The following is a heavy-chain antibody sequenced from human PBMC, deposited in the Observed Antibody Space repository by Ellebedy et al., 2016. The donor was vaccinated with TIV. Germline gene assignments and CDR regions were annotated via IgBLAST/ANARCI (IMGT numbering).Heavy chain of an antibody. CDR2: ITEDGSEK. CDR3: ATERRNYYNGMDV. J-gene: IGHJ6*02. CDR1: GFTFSSYW. Sequence: PGESLKISCAASGFTFSSYWMSWVRQAPGKGLEWVANITEDGSEKNYVDSVKGRFTISRDNAKNSLYLQMNSLRAEDTGVYYCATERRNYYNGMDVWGQGTTVTVSS. V-gene: IGHV3-7*01. D-gene: IGHD2/OR15-2a*01.